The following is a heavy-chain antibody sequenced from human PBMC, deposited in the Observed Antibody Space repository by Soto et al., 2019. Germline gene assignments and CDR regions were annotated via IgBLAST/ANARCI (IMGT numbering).Heavy chain of an antibody. CDR1: GFIFSNYA. J-gene: IGHJ4*02. CDR2: VSGSGNNT. D-gene: IGHD3-9*01. Sequence: EVKLLESGGGLVQPGGSLRLSCAASGFIFSNYAMTWVRQAPGKGLECVSSVSGSGNNTYYADSMKGHFTISRDNSKTTLYLQMNGLRPEDTAVYYCARKSRDTDCWGQGTLVTVSA. V-gene: IGHV3-23*01. CDR3: ARKSRDTDC.